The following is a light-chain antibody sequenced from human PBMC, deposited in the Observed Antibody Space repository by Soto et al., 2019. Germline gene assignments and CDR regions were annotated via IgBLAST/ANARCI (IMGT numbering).Light chain of an antibody. V-gene: IGKV1-5*01. J-gene: IGKJ1*01. Sequence: DIQMTQSPSTLSASVGDRVTITCRASQSISNWLAWYQQKPGKAPKLLIYDASNLESGVPSRFSGSVSETEFTLTISSLQPDDFATYYCQQYNLYSTFGQGTKVEIK. CDR3: QQYNLYST. CDR1: QSISNW. CDR2: DAS.